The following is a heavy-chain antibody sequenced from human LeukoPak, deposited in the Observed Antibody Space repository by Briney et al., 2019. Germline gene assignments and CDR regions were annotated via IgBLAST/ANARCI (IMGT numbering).Heavy chain of an antibody. V-gene: IGHV3-23*01. J-gene: IGHJ4*02. Sequence: GGSLRLSCAASGFTFSGYAMSWVRQAPGKGLEWVSTFSGGGDHTYYADSVKGRFTISRDKSKNTLHLQMNSLRVEDTAVYYCAKDSGYDFFVDYFDYWGQGTLVTVSS. D-gene: IGHD5-12*01. CDR3: AKDSGYDFFVDYFDY. CDR1: GFTFSGYA. CDR2: FSGGGDHT.